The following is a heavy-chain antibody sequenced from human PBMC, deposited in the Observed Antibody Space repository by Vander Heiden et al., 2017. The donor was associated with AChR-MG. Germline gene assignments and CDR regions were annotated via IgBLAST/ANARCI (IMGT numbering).Heavy chain of an antibody. V-gene: IGHV3-33*01. J-gene: IGHJ4*02. CDR1: GFTFGSYG. CDR3: ARDYYDSSGYYFNY. Sequence: QVQLVESGGGVVQPGRSLRLSCAASGFTFGSYGMHWVRQAPGKGLEWVAVIWYDGSNKYYADSVKGRFTISRDNSKNTLYLQMNSLRAEDTAVYYCARDYYDSSGYYFNYWGQGTLVTVSS. D-gene: IGHD3-22*01. CDR2: IWYDGSNK.